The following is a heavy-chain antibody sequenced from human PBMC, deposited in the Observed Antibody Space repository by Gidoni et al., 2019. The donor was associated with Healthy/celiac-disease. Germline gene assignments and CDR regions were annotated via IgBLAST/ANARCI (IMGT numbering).Heavy chain of an antibody. J-gene: IGHJ6*02. CDR2: ISYDGSNK. CDR1: GFTFSSYG. D-gene: IGHD6-19*01. Sequence: QVQLVESGGGVVQPGRSLRLSCAASGFTFSSYGMHWVRQAPGKGLEWVAVISYDGSNKYYADSVKGRFTISRDNSKNTLYLQMNSLRAEDTAVYYCAKVIAVATGPPFYYGMDVWGQGTTVTVSS. CDR3: AKVIAVATGPPFYYGMDV. V-gene: IGHV3-30*18.